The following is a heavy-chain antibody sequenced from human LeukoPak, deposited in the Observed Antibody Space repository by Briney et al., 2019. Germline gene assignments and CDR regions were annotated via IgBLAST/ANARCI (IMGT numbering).Heavy chain of an antibody. D-gene: IGHD3-16*01. CDR1: EFMFSSYW. V-gene: IGHV3-7*03. CDR2: IKQDGSER. CDR3: AKDIGRDYYYYMDV. J-gene: IGHJ6*03. Sequence: PGGSLRLSCAASEFMFSSYWMSWVRQAPGKGLEWVANIKQDGSERYNVDSVKGRFTISRDNAKNSLYLRMNSLRAEDMALYYCAKDIGRDYYYYMDVWGKGTTVTVSS.